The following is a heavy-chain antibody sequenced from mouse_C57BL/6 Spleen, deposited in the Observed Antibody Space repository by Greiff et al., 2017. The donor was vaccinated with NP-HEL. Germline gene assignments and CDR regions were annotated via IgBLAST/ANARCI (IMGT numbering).Heavy chain of an antibody. CDR3: ARRALIYYDYPYYFDY. V-gene: IGHV1-22*01. Sequence: VQLQQSGPELVKPGASVKMSCKASGYTFTDYNMHWVKQSHGKSLEWIGYINPNNGGTSYNQKFKGKATLTVNKSSSTAYMELRSLTSEDSAVYYCARRALIYYDYPYYFDYWGQGTTLTVSS. D-gene: IGHD2-4*01. CDR1: GYTFTDYN. CDR2: INPNNGGT. J-gene: IGHJ2*01.